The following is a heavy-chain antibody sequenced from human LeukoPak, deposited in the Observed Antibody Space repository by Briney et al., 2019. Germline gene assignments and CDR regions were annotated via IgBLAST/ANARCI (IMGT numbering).Heavy chain of an antibody. CDR1: GGSFSGYY. J-gene: IGHJ5*02. CDR2: INHSGST. D-gene: IGHD2-21*01. V-gene: IGHV4-34*03. Sequence: SETLSLTCAVYGGSFSGYYWSWIRQPPGKGLEWIGEINHSGSTDYNPSLKSRVTISVDTSKNQFSLKLSSVTAADTAVYYCAQTIRDWFDPWGQGTLVTVSS. CDR3: AQTIRDWFDP.